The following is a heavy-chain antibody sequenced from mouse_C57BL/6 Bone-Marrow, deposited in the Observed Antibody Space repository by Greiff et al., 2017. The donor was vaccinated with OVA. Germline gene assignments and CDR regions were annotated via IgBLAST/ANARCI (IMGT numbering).Heavy chain of an antibody. CDR1: GFNIKDDY. CDR3: TLLPTRAY. Sequence: VQLQQSGAELVRPGASVKLSCTASGFNIKDDYMHWVKQRPEQGLEWIGWIDPENGDTEYASKFQGKATITADTSSNTAYLQLSSLTSEDTAVYYCTLLPTRAYWGQGTLVTVSA. CDR2: IDPENGDT. J-gene: IGHJ3*01. D-gene: IGHD2-10*01. V-gene: IGHV14-4*01.